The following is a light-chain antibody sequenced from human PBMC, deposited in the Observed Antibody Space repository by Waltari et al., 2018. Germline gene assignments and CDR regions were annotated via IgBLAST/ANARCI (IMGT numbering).Light chain of an antibody. V-gene: IGLV3-1*01. CDR3: QAWDSSAAGV. CDR2: EDN. CDR1: KLGDKY. J-gene: IGLJ1*01. Sequence: SYELTQPPSVSVSPGQPATISCSGDKLGDKYACWYQKKPGQSPVLVIYEDNRRPSGIPGGFSGSNSENTATLTIRGTQAMDEADYYCQAWDSSAAGVFGTGTKFTVL.